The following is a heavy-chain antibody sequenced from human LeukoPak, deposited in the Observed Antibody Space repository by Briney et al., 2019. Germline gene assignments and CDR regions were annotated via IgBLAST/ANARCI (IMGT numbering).Heavy chain of an antibody. CDR1: GFSFSMYS. D-gene: IGHD2/OR15-2a*01. CDR3: ARSGLSRFGF. Sequence: GGSLRLSCAASGFSFSMYSMSWIRQAPGKGLEWVSVISDNGAVTFYADSVKGRFTISRDNSRNTLYLQMNSLRAEDTAVYYCARSGLSRFGFWGQGTLVTVSS. CDR2: ISDNGAVT. J-gene: IGHJ4*02. V-gene: IGHV3-23*01.